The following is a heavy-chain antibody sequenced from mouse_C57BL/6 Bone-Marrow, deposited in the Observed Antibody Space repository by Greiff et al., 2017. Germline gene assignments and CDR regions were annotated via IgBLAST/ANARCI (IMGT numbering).Heavy chain of an antibody. V-gene: IGHV1-69*01. CDR1: GYTFTSYW. D-gene: IGHD1-1*01. CDR3: AGEIYLEYFDV. CDR2: IDPSDSYT. J-gene: IGHJ1*03. Sequence: QVQLQQPGAELVMPGASVKLSCTASGYTFTSYWMHWVKQRPGQGLEWIGEIDPSDSYTNYNQKFKGKSTLTVDKSSSTAYMQLRSLTSEDSSVYYCAGEIYLEYFDVWGTGTTVTVAS.